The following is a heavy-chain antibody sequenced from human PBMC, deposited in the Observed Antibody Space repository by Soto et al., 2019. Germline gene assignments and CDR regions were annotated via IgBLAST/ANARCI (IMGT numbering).Heavy chain of an antibody. CDR2: IIPILNSP. CDR1: GGTFGSYA. D-gene: IGHD2-2*01. CDR3: AREAPYCTSATCPKFYDMDV. Sequence: GASVKVSCKASGGTFGSYAITWVRRAPGQGLEWLGGIIPILNSPAYAQKFQARVVITADEITNTAYMELNSLRFDDTAVYYCAREAPYCTSATCPKFYDMDVWGQGTTVTDSS. V-gene: IGHV1-69*13. J-gene: IGHJ6*02.